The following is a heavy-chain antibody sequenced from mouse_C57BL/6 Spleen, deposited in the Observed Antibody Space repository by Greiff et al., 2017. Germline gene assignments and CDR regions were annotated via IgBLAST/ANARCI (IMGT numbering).Heavy chain of an antibody. J-gene: IGHJ4*01. D-gene: IGHD3-3*01. CDR2: IDPSDSET. CDR1: GYTFTSYW. Sequence: VQLQQPGAELVRPGSSVKLSCKASGYTFTSYWMHWVKQRPIQGLEWIGNIDPSDSETPYNQKFKDKATLTVDKSSSTAYMQLSSLTSEDSAVYYCAREGSYAMDYWGQGTSVTVSS. CDR3: AREGSYAMDY. V-gene: IGHV1-52*01.